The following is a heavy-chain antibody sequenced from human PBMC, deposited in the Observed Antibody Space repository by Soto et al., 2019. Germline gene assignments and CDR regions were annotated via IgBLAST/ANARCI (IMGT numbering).Heavy chain of an antibody. CDR2: IRSDGDTT. CDR3: AKGKGVGATPDGANC. V-gene: IGHV3-23*01. D-gene: IGHD1-26*01. J-gene: IGHJ4*02. CDR1: GFTFSSYG. Sequence: EMQVLESGGGLVQPGGSLRLSCAASGFTFSSYGMNWVRQAPGKGLEWVSGIRSDGDTTYNADSVKGRFTVSRDTTKNTVDLQMTSLRAEDTAVYYCAKGKGVGATPDGANCWGQGTLVTVS.